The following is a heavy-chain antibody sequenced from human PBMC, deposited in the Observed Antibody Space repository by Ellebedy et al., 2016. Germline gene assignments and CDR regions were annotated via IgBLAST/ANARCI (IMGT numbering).Heavy chain of an antibody. D-gene: IGHD3-22*01. J-gene: IGHJ4*02. CDR1: GFNFSGSD. Sequence: GESLKISXAASGFNFSGSDMHWVRQASGKGLEWVGRIRSKTKSYATAYAVSVKGRFTLSRDDSKNTAYLQMNSLKTEDTAVYYCTRPPPYYYDSSGYYKDYWGQGTLVTVSS. CDR3: TRPPPYYYDSSGYYKDY. CDR2: IRSKTKSYAT. V-gene: IGHV3-73*01.